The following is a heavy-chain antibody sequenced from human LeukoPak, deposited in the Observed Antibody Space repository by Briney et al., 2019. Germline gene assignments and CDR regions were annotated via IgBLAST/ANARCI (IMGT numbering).Heavy chain of an antibody. CDR3: AARSPAAFDV. CDR2: ISGSGGGT. Sequence: GGSLRLPCAVSGFTFRKYAMSWVRQAPGKGLEWVSDISGSGGGTFYADSLKGRVTISKDKSKSTVYLQMNSLRAEDTAVYYCAARSPAAFDVWGRGTLVIVSS. CDR1: GFTFRKYA. V-gene: IGHV3-23*01. J-gene: IGHJ2*01.